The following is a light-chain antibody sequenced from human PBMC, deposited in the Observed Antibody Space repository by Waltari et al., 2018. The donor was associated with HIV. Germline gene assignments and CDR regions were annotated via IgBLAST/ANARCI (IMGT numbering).Light chain of an antibody. Sequence: IQMTQSPYSLSASIGATVTITCRASQSISEYLNWYQETPGNAPKLLIYVASSLQIGVPSRFSGSGSGTDFTLTISNLQPEDFATYFCQQSYSTPLTFGAGTKVEIK. V-gene: IGKV1-39*01. CDR1: QSISEY. CDR2: VAS. J-gene: IGKJ4*01. CDR3: QQSYSTPLT.